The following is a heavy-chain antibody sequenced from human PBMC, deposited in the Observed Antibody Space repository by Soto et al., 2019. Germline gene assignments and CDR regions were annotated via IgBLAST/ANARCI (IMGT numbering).Heavy chain of an antibody. CDR1: GGSISSYY. V-gene: IGHV4-59*01. CDR3: ARDPDYSNYFDY. CDR2: IYYSGST. D-gene: IGHD4-4*01. J-gene: IGHJ4*02. Sequence: SETLSLTCTVSGGSISSYYWSWIRQPPGKGLELIGYIYYSGSTNYNPSLKSRVTISVDTSKNQFSLKLSSVTAADTAVYYCARDPDYSNYFDYWGQGTLVTVSS.